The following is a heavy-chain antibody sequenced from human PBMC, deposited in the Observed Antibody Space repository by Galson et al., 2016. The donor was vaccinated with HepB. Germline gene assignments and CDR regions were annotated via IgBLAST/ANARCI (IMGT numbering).Heavy chain of an antibody. J-gene: IGHJ4*02. D-gene: IGHD2-21*02. CDR3: ARSPSDSKFDY. CDR1: GYTFTSYD. CDR2: MNPNSGNT. Sequence: SVKVSCKASGYTFTSYDVNWVRQATGQGLERMGWMNPNSGNTGNAQKFQGRVTMSINTSISTAYMELTSLRSEDTAIYYCARSPSDSKFDYWGQGTLVTVSS. V-gene: IGHV1-8*01.